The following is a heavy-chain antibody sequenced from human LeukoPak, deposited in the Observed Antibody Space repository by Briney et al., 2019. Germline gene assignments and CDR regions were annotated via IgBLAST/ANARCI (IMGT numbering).Heavy chain of an antibody. J-gene: IGHJ4*02. CDR1: GFTFSSYS. Sequence: TGGSLRLSCAASGFTFSSYSMNWVRQAPGKGLEWVSSISSSSSYIYYADSVKGRFTISRDNAKNSLYLQMNSLRAGDTAVYYCSIDLHCSGGICYRTLYYFYYWGQGTLVTVSS. D-gene: IGHD2-15*01. CDR3: SIDLHCSGGICYRTLYYFYY. V-gene: IGHV3-21*01. CDR2: ISSSSSYI.